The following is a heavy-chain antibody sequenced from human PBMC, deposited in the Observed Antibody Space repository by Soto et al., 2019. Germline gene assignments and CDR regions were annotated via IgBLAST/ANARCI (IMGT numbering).Heavy chain of an antibody. D-gene: IGHD2-21*02. CDR1: GYTFTSYY. CDR2: INPSGGST. V-gene: IGHV1-46*01. CDR3: ARDQGVLTRFDY. J-gene: IGHJ4*02. Sequence: QVQLVQSGAEVKKPGASVKVSCKASGYTFTSYYMHWVRQAPGQGLEWMGIINPSGGSTSYAQKFQGRVTMTRYTSTSTVYMELSSLRSEDTAVYYCARDQGVLTRFDYWGQGTLVTVSS.